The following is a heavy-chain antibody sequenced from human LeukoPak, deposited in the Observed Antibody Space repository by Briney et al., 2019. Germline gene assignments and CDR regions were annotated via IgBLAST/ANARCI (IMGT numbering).Heavy chain of an antibody. D-gene: IGHD3-22*01. J-gene: IGHJ5*02. CDR3: AREVGTMIVVVIKDHNWFDP. V-gene: IGHV4-39*07. CDR1: GGSISSSSYY. CDR2: ICYSGST. Sequence: SETLSLTCTVSGGSISSSSYYWGWIRQPPGKGLEWIGSICYSGSTYYNPSLKSRVTISVDTSKNQFSLKLSSVTAADTAVYYCAREVGTMIVVVIKDHNWFDPWGQGTLVTVSS.